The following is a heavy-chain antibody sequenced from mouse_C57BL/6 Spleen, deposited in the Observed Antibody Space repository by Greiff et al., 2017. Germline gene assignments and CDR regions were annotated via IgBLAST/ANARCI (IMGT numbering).Heavy chain of an antibody. V-gene: IGHV1-63*01. J-gene: IGHJ2*01. CDR1: GYTFTNYW. CDR2: IYPGGGYT. Sequence: QVQLKESGAELVRPGTSVKMSCKASGYTFTNYWIGWAKQRPGHGLEWIGDIYPGGGYTNYNEKFKGKATLTADKSSSTAYMQFSSLTSEDSAIYYCARGGYYGSYFDYWGQGTTLTVSS. CDR3: ARGGYYGSYFDY. D-gene: IGHD1-1*01.